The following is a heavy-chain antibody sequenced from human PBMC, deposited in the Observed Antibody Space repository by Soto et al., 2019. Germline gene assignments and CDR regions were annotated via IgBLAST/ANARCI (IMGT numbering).Heavy chain of an antibody. D-gene: IGHD6-19*01. Sequence: SETLSLTCTVSGGSISSYYWSWIRQPPGKGLEWIGYIYYSGSTNYNPSLKSRVTISVDTSKNQFSLKLSSVTAADTAVYYCAREKERAGSFYYYGMDVWGQGTTVTVSS. CDR2: IYYSGST. CDR1: GGSISSYY. CDR3: AREKERAGSFYYYGMDV. V-gene: IGHV4-59*01. J-gene: IGHJ6*02.